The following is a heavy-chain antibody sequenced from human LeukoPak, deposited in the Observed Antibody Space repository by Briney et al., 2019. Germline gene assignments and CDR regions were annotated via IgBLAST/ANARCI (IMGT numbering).Heavy chain of an antibody. CDR2: ISSSSSYI. CDR3: ANLPYYYDSSGSP. Sequence: GGSLRLSCAASGFTFSSYSMNWVRQAPGKGLEWVSSISSSSSYIYYADSVKGRFTISRDNAKNSLYLQMNSLRAEDTAVYYCANLPYYYDSSGSPWGQGTLVTVSS. V-gene: IGHV3-21*04. D-gene: IGHD3-22*01. CDR1: GFTFSSYS. J-gene: IGHJ5*02.